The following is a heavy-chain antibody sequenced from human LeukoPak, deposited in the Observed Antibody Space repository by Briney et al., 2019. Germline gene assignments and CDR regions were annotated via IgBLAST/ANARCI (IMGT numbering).Heavy chain of an antibody. CDR2: INSDGSST. J-gene: IGHJ4*02. Sequence: GGSLRLSCAASGFTFSSYWMHWVRQAPGKGLVWVSRINSDGSSTSYADSVKGRFTISRDNAKNTLYLQMNSLRAEDTAVYYCAREIFNSYGFDYWGQGTLVTVSS. V-gene: IGHV3-74*01. CDR1: GFTFSSYW. D-gene: IGHD5-18*01. CDR3: AREIFNSYGFDY.